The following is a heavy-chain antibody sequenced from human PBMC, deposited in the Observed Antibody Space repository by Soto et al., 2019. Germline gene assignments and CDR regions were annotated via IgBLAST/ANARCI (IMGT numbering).Heavy chain of an antibody. J-gene: IGHJ4*02. Sequence: LRLSCAASGFTFSDHYMSWIRQAPGKGLEWIGYSSNSGSFTRYADSVKGRFSISRDNAKNSLFLQINSLRGDDTAIYYCVRSGDNYNLLDYWGQGTPVTVSS. CDR3: VRSGDNYNLLDY. CDR2: SSNSGSFT. CDR1: GFTFSDHY. D-gene: IGHD1-1*01. V-gene: IGHV3-11*06.